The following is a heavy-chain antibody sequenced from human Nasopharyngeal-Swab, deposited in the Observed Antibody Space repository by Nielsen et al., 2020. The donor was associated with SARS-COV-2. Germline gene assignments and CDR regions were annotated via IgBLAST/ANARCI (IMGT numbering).Heavy chain of an antibody. J-gene: IGHJ6*02. V-gene: IGHV3-23*01. CDR1: GFTFSSYA. D-gene: IGHD2-15*01. Sequence: GGSLRLSCAASGFTFSSYAMSWVRQAPGKGLEWVSGISGSGGSTYYADSVKGRFTISRDNSKNTLYLQMNSLRAEDTAVYYCASPYPYCSGGSCYTGRYYYGMDVWGQGTTVTVSS. CDR3: ASPYPYCSGGSCYTGRYYYGMDV. CDR2: ISGSGGST.